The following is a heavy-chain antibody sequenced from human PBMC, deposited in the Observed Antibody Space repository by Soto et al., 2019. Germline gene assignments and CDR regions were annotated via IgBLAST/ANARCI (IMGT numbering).Heavy chain of an antibody. D-gene: IGHD6-19*01. Sequence: VQLVESGGGVVQPGRSLRLSCEASGFTFSDYAMHWVRQAPGKGLEWVAVVSHDGRNTHYADSVKGRFTISRDSSKNTVSLEMTSRIAEDTAVYYCAKGGRQWLVTSDFNYWGQGALVTVSS. V-gene: IGHV3-30*18. CDR3: AKGGRQWLVTSDFNY. CDR1: GFTFSDYA. J-gene: IGHJ4*02. CDR2: VSHDGRNT.